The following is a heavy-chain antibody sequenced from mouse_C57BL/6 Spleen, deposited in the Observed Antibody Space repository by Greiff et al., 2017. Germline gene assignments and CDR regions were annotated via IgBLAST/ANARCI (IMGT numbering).Heavy chain of an antibody. V-gene: IGHV3-6*01. J-gene: IGHJ3*01. CDR1: GYSITSGYY. CDR3: AKTAQAPFAY. CDR2: ISYDGSN. D-gene: IGHD3-2*02. Sequence: EVQLQQSGPGLVKPSQSLSLTCSVTGYSITSGYYWNWIRQFPGNKLEWMGYISYDGSNNYNPSLKNRISITRDTSKNQFFLKLNSVTTEDTATYYCAKTAQAPFAYWGQGTLVTVSA.